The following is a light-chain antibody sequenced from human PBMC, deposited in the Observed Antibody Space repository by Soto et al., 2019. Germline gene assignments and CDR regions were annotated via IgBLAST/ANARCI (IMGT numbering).Light chain of an antibody. V-gene: IGLV2-14*03. CDR3: SSYTSSNTVV. J-gene: IGLJ2*01. Sequence: QSALTQPASVSGSPGQSITISCTGTSSDVGGSNFVSWYQQQHPGKAPKLMIYDVSNRPSGVSNRFSDSKSGNTASLTISGLQAEDEADYYCSSYTSSNTVVFGGGTKLTVL. CDR1: SSDVGGSNF. CDR2: DVS.